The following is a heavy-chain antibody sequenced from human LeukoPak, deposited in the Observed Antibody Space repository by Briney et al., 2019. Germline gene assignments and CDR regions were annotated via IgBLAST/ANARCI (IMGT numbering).Heavy chain of an antibody. V-gene: IGHV1-58*01. J-gene: IGHJ4*02. CDR2: ILVGSGKT. CDR3: ASDPPYTSSSAW. CDR1: GFTFTSTA. Sequence: SVKVSCKASGFTFTSTAVQWVRQARGQRLEWMGWILVGSGKTNYAQMFQERVTLTWAVSKRTASMVLSSLRSEDTAIYYCASDPPYTSSSAWWGQGTLVTVSS. D-gene: IGHD2-2*01.